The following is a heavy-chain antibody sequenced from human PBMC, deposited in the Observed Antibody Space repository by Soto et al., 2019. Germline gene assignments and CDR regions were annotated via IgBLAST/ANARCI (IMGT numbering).Heavy chain of an antibody. J-gene: IGHJ4*01. V-gene: IGHV1-2*02. CDR2: INPTTGGT. Sequence: ASVKVSCKASGYNFPGNYMHWVRQAPGQGLEWMALINPTTGGTRYAQKFQGRVTVTWDTSISTAYMELSRLTSDDTAMYYCARGYCSSSGCSHYFDYWG. CDR3: ARGYCSSSGCSHYFDY. CDR1: GYNFPGNY. D-gene: IGHD2-2*01.